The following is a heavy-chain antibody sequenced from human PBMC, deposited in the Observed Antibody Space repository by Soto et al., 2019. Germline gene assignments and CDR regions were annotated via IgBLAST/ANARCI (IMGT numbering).Heavy chain of an antibody. Sequence: LSLTCTVSGGSISSGDYYWSWIRQPPGKGLEWIGYIYYSGSTYYNPSLKSRVTISVDTSKNQFSLKLSSVTAADTAVYYCARVRGRIQLWFLDYWGQGTLVTVSS. CDR1: GGSISSGDYY. J-gene: IGHJ4*02. V-gene: IGHV4-30-4*01. D-gene: IGHD5-18*01. CDR3: ARVRGRIQLWFLDY. CDR2: IYYSGST.